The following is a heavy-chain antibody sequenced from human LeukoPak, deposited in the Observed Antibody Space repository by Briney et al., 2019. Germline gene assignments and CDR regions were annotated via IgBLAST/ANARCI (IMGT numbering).Heavy chain of an antibody. J-gene: IGHJ5*02. CDR2: IYYSGST. D-gene: IGHD1-26*01. CDR1: GGSISSSSYY. V-gene: IGHV4-39*07. Sequence: SETLSLTCTVSGGSISSSSYYWGWIRQPPGKGLEWIGSIYYSGSTYYNPSLKSRVTISVDTSKNQFSLKLSSVTAADTAVYYCARDQSWELLVGSWFDPWGQGTLVTVSS. CDR3: ARDQSWELLVGSWFDP.